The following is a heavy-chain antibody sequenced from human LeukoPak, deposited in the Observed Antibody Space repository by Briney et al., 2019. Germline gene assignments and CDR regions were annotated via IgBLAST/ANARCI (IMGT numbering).Heavy chain of an antibody. D-gene: IGHD5-18*01. CDR1: GFTFSSYA. V-gene: IGHV3-23*01. CDR2: ISGSGGST. J-gene: IGHJ3*02. CDR3: PIRERGYSWYDAFDI. Sequence: AGGSLRLSCAASGFTFSSYATSWVRQAPGKGLEWVSAISGSGGSTYYADSVKGRFTISRDNSKNTLYLQMNSLRAEDTAVYYCPIRERGYSWYDAFDIWGQGTMVTVSS.